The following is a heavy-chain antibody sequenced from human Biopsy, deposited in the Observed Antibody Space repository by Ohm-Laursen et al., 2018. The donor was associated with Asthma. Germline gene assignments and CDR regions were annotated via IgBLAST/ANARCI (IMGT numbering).Heavy chain of an antibody. J-gene: IGHJ4*02. V-gene: IGHV3-30*18. Sequence: SLRLSCAASGRHFGSYNMHWARQAPGKGLEWVAVISYDGNHKFYEDSVKGRFTISRDNSKSTLYLQMNSLRTEDTAVYYCAKRRGYSGHDNDYWGPGTLVIVSS. CDR1: GRHFGSYN. D-gene: IGHD5-12*01. CDR3: AKRRGYSGHDNDY. CDR2: ISYDGNHK.